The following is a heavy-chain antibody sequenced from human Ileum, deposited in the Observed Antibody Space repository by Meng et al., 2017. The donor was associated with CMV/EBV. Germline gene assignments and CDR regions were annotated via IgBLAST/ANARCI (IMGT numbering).Heavy chain of an antibody. V-gene: IGHV5-51*01. J-gene: IGHJ4*02. CDR2: IYPRDSDT. CDR3: ARRDYYDLGSGN. Sequence: GESLKISCKVSGNGFTTYWIGWVRQISGKGLEWMGIIYPRDSDTVYMMSFQGRVTISADKSINTVYLQWDSLRASDTAMYYCARRDYYDLGSGNWGQGTLVTVSS. D-gene: IGHD3-10*01. CDR1: GNGFTTYW.